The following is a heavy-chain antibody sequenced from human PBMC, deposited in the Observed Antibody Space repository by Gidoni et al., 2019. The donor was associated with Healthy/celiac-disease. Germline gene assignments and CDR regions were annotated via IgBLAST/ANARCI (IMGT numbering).Heavy chain of an antibody. J-gene: IGHJ4*02. V-gene: IGHV4-59*01. CDR3: ASMYYYDSSGYYSPYYFDY. D-gene: IGHD3-22*01. Sequence: QVQLQESGPGLVKPSETLSLTCTVSGGSISSYSWSWIRQPPGKGLEWIGYIYYSGSTNYNPSLKSRVTISVDTSKNQFSLKLSSVTAADTAVYYCASMYYYDSSGYYSPYYFDYWGQGTLVTVSS. CDR1: GGSISSYS. CDR2: IYYSGST.